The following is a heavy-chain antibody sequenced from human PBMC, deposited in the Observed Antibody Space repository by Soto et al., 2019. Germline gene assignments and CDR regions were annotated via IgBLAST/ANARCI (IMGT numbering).Heavy chain of an antibody. CDR3: ASGVGATPSSRYYYGMDV. CDR1: GGTFSSYA. D-gene: IGHD1-26*01. Sequence: QVQLVQSGAEVKKPGSSVKVSCKASGGTFSSYAISWVRQAPGQGLEWMGGIIPIFGTANYAQKFQGSVTITADESTSTAYMELSSLRSEDTAVYYCASGVGATPSSRYYYGMDVWGQGTTVTVSS. CDR2: IIPIFGTA. V-gene: IGHV1-69*12. J-gene: IGHJ6*02.